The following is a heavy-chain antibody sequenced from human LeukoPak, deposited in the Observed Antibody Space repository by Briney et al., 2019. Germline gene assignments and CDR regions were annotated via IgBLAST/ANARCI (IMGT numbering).Heavy chain of an antibody. CDR2: IYPGDSDT. CDR1: GYNFTTYW. Sequence: GESLKISCKGSGYNFTTYWIGWVRQMPGKGLEWMGIIYPGDSDTRYSPSFQGQVTIPADKSITTAYLQWSSLKASDTAMYYCARDGYCSGTSCYSGFNYWGQGTLVTVSS. D-gene: IGHD2-15*01. J-gene: IGHJ4*02. CDR3: ARDGYCSGTSCYSGFNY. V-gene: IGHV5-51*01.